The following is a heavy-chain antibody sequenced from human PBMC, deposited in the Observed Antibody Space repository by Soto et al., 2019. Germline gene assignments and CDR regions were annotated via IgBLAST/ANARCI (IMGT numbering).Heavy chain of an antibody. V-gene: IGHV3-66*01. J-gene: IGHJ6*03. Sequence: GGSLRLSCAASGFTVSSNYMSWVRQAPGKGLEWVSVIYSGGSTYYADSVKGRFTISRDNSKNTLYLQMNSLRAEDTAVYYCARANTVTTEAYYYYYYYMDVWGKGTTVTVSS. D-gene: IGHD4-17*01. CDR2: IYSGGST. CDR3: ARANTVTTEAYYYYYYYMDV. CDR1: GFTVSSNY.